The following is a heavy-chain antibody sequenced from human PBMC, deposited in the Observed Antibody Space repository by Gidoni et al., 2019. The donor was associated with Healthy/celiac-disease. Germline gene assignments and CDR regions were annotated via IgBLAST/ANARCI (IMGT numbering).Heavy chain of an antibody. Sequence: QLQLQESGPGLVKPSENLYLTCTVSGGSISSSTYYWVWIRQPPGKGLEWIGSIYYTGSAYYTPSLKLRVTISVDTSKTQFSLKLNSVTAADTAVYYCARDGVGDSYGSGSYTYWGQGTLVTVSS. J-gene: IGHJ4*02. V-gene: IGHV4-39*07. CDR3: ARDGVGDSYGSGSYTY. CDR1: GGSISSSTYY. CDR2: IYYTGSA. D-gene: IGHD3-10*01.